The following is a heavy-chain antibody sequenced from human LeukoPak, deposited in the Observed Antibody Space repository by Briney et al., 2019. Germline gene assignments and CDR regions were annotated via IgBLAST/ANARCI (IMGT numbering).Heavy chain of an antibody. CDR1: GFTFNSYS. J-gene: IGHJ4*02. D-gene: IGHD6-19*01. Sequence: GGSLRLSCAASGFTFNSYSMNWVRQAPGKGLEWVSSISSSSSYIYYADSVKGRFTISRDNAKNSLYLQMNSLRAEDTAVYYGASSSPGSSGWYFESYFDYWGQGTLVTVSS. V-gene: IGHV3-21*01. CDR3: ASSSPGSSGWYFESYFDY. CDR2: ISSSSSYI.